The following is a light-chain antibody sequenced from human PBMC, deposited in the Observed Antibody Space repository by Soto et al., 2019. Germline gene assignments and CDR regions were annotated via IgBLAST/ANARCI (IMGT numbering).Light chain of an antibody. CDR2: ASS. V-gene: IGKV1-6*01. Sequence: AIQMTQSPSSVSASVGDRVTIACRASQGIRYDLGWYQQKPGKAPKLLIYASSRLQSGVPSRFSGSGGGTDFTLIISSLQPEDFATYYCLQDYSYPWTFGQGTKVEIK. J-gene: IGKJ1*01. CDR3: LQDYSYPWT. CDR1: QGIRYD.